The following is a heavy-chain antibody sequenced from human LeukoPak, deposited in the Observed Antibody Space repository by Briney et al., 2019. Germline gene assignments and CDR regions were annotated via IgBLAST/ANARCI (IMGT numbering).Heavy chain of an antibody. Sequence: GGSLRLSCVGSGFGFGDFGMSWVRQAPGKGLEWVSYSADGSTTKYYADSVKGRFIISRDNAKKSLYLKMNSLRVEDTAVYYCARRSLEGFDYWGQGTLVTVSS. CDR3: ARRSLEGFDY. J-gene: IGHJ4*02. CDR2: SADGSTTK. V-gene: IGHV3-48*04. D-gene: IGHD3-16*02. CDR1: GFGFGDFG.